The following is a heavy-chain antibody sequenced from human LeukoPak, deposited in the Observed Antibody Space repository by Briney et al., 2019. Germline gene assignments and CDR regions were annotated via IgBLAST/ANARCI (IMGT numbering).Heavy chain of an antibody. CDR1: GFTVSSNY. D-gene: IGHD5-18*01. CDR2: IYSGGST. CDR3: ASSWIQLWLPDY. Sequence: PGGSLRLSCAASGFTVSSNYMSWVRQAPGKGLEWVSVIYSGGSTYYADSVKGRFTIPRGNSKNTLYLQMNSLRAEDTAVYYCASSWIQLWLPDYWGQGTLVTVSS. J-gene: IGHJ4*02. V-gene: IGHV3-53*01.